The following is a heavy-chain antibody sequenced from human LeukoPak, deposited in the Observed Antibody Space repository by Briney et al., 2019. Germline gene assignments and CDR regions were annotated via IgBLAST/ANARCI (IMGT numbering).Heavy chain of an antibody. J-gene: IGHJ4*02. CDR3: AKDLAHRITMVRGLDY. D-gene: IGHD3-10*01. V-gene: IGHV3-30-3*01. CDR1: GFTFSGYA. CDR2: ISYDGSNE. Sequence: PGGSLRLSCAASGFTFSGYAMHWVRQAPGKGLEWVALISYDGSNEYSADSVKGRFTISRDNSKNTLYLQMNSLRAEDTSVYYCAKDLAHRITMVRGLDYWGQGTLLTVYS.